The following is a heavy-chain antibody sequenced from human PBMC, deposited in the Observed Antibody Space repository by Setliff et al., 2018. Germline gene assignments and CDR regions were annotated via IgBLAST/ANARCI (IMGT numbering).Heavy chain of an antibody. CDR1: GGSFSGYY. Sequence: SETLSLTCAVYGGSFSGYYWSWIRQPPGKRLEWIGRVYNSGTTYNAFFASRVTMSIDTSKNQFSLNLNSVTAADTALYYCAKESLAINTRWFDPWGQGILVTVSS. CDR3: AKESLAINTRWFDP. V-gene: IGHV4-4*07. D-gene: IGHD3-3*02. CDR2: VYNSGT. J-gene: IGHJ5*02.